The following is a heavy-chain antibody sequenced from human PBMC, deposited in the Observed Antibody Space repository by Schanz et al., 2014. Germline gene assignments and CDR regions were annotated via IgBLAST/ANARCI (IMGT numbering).Heavy chain of an antibody. V-gene: IGHV3-33*01. J-gene: IGHJ4*02. CDR3: AASSGWHPSTDY. CDR1: GFTFSSYG. Sequence: MQLLESGGGLAQPGGSLRLSCAASGFTFSSYGMHWVRQAPGKGLEWVAVIWYDGSNKYYADSVKGRFTISRDNSKNTLFLQMNSLRVEDTAVYYCAASSGWHPSTDYWGQGTLVTVSS. D-gene: IGHD6-19*01. CDR2: IWYDGSNK.